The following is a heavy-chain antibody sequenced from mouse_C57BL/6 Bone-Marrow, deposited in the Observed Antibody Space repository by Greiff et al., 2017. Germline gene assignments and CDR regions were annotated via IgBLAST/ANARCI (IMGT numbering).Heavy chain of an antibody. D-gene: IGHD1-1*01. CDR3: TGVLLRYWFAY. Sequence: VQLKESGAELVRPGASVKLSCTASGFNIKDDYMHWVKQRPEQGLEWIGWIDPENGDTEYASKFQGKATITADTSSNTAYLQLSSLTSEDTAVYYCTGVLLRYWFAYWGQGTLVTVSA. J-gene: IGHJ3*01. CDR1: GFNIKDDY. CDR2: IDPENGDT. V-gene: IGHV14-4*01.